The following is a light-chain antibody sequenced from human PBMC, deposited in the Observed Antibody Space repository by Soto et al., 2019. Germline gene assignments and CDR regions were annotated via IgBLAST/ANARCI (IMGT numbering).Light chain of an antibody. V-gene: IGLV2-23*01. J-gene: IGLJ2*01. CDR1: SSGVGSYNL. CDR3: CSYAGSSTYVV. Sequence: QSALTQPASVSGSPGQSITISCTGTSSGVGSYNLVSWYQQHPGKAPKLMIYEGSKRPSGVSNRFSGSKSGNTDSLTISGLQAEDEADYYCCSYAGSSTYVVFGGGTQLTVL. CDR2: EGS.